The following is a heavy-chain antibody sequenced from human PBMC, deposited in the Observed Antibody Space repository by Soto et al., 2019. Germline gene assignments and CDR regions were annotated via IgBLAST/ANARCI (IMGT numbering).Heavy chain of an antibody. CDR1: GASVISGSFY. J-gene: IGHJ4*02. D-gene: IGHD4-17*01. V-gene: IGHV4-61*01. CDR2: IQYRGGT. Sequence: QVQLQESGPGLVTPSETLSLTCDVSGASVISGSFYWSWIRQPPEKGLEWVGHIQYRGGTNYNPSLRSRVFISMDLSENQFSLKLRSVTAADSAIYYCARLAVTTSNWGQGILVTVPS. CDR3: ARLAVTTSN.